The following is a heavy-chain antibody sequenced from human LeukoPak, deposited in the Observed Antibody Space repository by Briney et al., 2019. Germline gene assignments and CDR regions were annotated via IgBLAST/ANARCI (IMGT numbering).Heavy chain of an antibody. CDR1: GFTVSSHY. CDR2: IYSDGAT. Sequence: PGGSLRLSCTASGFTVSSHYMAWVRQAPGKGLECVSFIYSDGATKYADSMRGRFIISRDNSKSTLFLQMNSLRAEDTALYYCARVAYYRVTMDQITDAFDIWGRGTVVTVSP. J-gene: IGHJ3*02. CDR3: ARVAYYRVTMDQITDAFDI. V-gene: IGHV3-66*01. D-gene: IGHD4/OR15-4a*01.